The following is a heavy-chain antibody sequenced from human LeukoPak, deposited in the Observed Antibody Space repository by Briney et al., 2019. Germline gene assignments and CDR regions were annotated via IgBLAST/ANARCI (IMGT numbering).Heavy chain of an antibody. D-gene: IGHD3-22*01. CDR2: IYYSGST. J-gene: IGHJ6*02. V-gene: IGHV4-39*07. CDR3: ARDLDYYDSSGYYRGYSYYYYYGMDV. Sequence: SETLPLTCTVSGGSISSSSYYWGWIRQPPGKGLEWIGSIYYSGSTYYNPSLKSRVTISVDTSKNQFSLKLSSVTAADTAVYYCARDLDYYDSSGYYRGYSYYYYYGMDVWGQGTTVTVSS. CDR1: GGSISSSSYY.